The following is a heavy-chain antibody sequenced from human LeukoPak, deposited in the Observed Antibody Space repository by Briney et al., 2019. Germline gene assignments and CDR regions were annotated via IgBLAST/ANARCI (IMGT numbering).Heavy chain of an antibody. CDR2: ISAYSGNT. CDR3: ARAGYENLIAGPDF. CDR1: GYTFTSYG. J-gene: IGHJ4*02. V-gene: IGHV1-18*01. D-gene: IGHD1-1*01. Sequence: GASVKVSCRASGYTFTSYGNSWVRQAPVQGLECMLWISAYSGNTNYAKKFQGRVIMPTATSTSTDSMDLRSLRSDDTAVYYCARAGYENLIAGPDFWGQGTLVTVSS.